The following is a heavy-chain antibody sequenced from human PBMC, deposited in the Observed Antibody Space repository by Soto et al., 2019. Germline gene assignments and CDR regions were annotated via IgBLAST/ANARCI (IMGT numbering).Heavy chain of an antibody. CDR2: ISASGGTA. CDR3: TKKKSTIISRPPFFDY. CDR1: GFTFSSYA. D-gene: IGHD6-6*01. V-gene: IGHV3-23*01. J-gene: IGHJ4*02. Sequence: PGGSLRLSCASSGFTFSSYAMNLVRQAPGKGLEWVSVISASGGTAFYADSAKGRFTISRDNSNNILYLQMNNLSADDTAVYYCTKKKSTIISRPPFFDYWGQGAQVTVSS.